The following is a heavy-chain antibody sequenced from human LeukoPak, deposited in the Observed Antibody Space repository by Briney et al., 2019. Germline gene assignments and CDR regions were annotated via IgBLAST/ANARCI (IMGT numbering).Heavy chain of an antibody. CDR2: IQTSGSF. J-gene: IGHJ4*02. CDR3: ARETYCGGDCPRRHFDY. Sequence: SETLSLTCTVSGGSISSYYWSWIRQPAGRGLEWIGRIQTSGSFNFHSSLKGRVTMSVDMSKNQFSLNLSSVTAADTAVYYCARETYCGGDCPRRHFDYWGQGTLLTVSS. V-gene: IGHV4-4*07. CDR1: GGSISSYY. D-gene: IGHD2-21*02.